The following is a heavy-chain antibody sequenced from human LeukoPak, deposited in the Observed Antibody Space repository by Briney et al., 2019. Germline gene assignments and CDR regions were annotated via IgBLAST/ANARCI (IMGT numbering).Heavy chain of an antibody. Sequence: PGGSLRLSCVPSGITFSNSALSWVRQAPGKGLGWVSTITKSGDQTHYADSVRGLFTISRDIFKNTLYLQMNSLRAEDTAVYHCARDVVGDTIDYWGQGTQVTVSS. CDR1: GITFSNSA. CDR2: ITKSGDQT. V-gene: IGHV3-23*01. J-gene: IGHJ4*02. CDR3: ARDVVGDTIDY. D-gene: IGHD1-26*01.